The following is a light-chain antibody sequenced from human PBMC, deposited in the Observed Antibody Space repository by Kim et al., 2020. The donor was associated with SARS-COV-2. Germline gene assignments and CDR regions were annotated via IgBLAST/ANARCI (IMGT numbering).Light chain of an antibody. CDR1: QSVGSTY. J-gene: IGKJ2*03. CDR3: QQYDSSPMYS. CDR2: GTS. Sequence: SPGERATLSCRASQSVGSTYLAWYQQKPGQAPRLLMYGTSSRATGIPDRFSGSGSGTDFTLTISRLEPEDFAVYYCQQYDSSPMYSFGQGTKLEI. V-gene: IGKV3-20*01.